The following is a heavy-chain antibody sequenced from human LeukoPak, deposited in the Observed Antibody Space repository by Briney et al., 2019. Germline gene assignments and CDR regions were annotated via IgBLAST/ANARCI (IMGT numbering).Heavy chain of an antibody. CDR1: GFTFTTYW. Sequence: PGGSLRLSCAASGFTFTTYWMSWVRQAPGKGLEWVAKISPDGSEKYYVDSVKGRFTISRDNAKNSLDLQMSSLRAEDTAVYYCARDPQVTAIHDAFDIWGQGTMVTVSS. J-gene: IGHJ3*02. CDR2: ISPDGSEK. CDR3: ARDPQVTAIHDAFDI. D-gene: IGHD2-21*02. V-gene: IGHV3-7*01.